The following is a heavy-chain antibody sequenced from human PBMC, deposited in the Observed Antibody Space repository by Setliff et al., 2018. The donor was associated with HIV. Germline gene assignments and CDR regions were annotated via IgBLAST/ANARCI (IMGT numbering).Heavy chain of an antibody. D-gene: IGHD4-17*01. V-gene: IGHV1-69*06. CDR3: ARDEGGDYSFDF. CDR1: GDNFNSHS. J-gene: IGHJ4*02. CDR2: IIPIFNTA. Sequence: SVKVSCKASGDNFNSHSISWVRQAPGQGLEWMGRIIPIFNTADYAQKFQGRVTITADKSTSTAYMELTSLRSEDTAVYYCARDEGGDYSFDFWGQGNLVTVSS.